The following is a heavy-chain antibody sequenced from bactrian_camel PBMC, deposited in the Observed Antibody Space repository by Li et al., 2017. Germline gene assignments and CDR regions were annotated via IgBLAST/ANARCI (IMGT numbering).Heavy chain of an antibody. Sequence: HVQLVESGGGSVQTGDTLKLSCEVSGASRSSLCMGWFRQAPGKAPEGVAQIDSYHNTDYANSVKDRFTISRDNAKNTLYLQMNNLRPEDTGMYYCARAEGSREIACAVLTNRDYWGQGTQVTVS. J-gene: IGHJ4*01. CDR2: IDSYHNT. CDR3: ARAEGSREIACAVLTNRDY. D-gene: IGHD1*01. CDR1: GASRSSLC. V-gene: IGHV3S57*01.